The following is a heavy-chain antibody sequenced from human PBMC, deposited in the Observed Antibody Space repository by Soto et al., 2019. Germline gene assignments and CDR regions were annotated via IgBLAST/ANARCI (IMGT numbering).Heavy chain of an antibody. V-gene: IGHV4-59*01. CDR2: VYHTGNT. CDR1: GVSITSYY. D-gene: IGHD1-20*01. CDR3: ARDQYNWKL. Sequence: PSVTLSLPCSVSGVSITSYYWTWIRHAPGKGLEWIGYVYHTGNTYYNPSLKSRVTISLDTSKNQVSLRLRSVTAAATAVYYCARDQYNWKLWVQGTLVTVS. J-gene: IGHJ4*02.